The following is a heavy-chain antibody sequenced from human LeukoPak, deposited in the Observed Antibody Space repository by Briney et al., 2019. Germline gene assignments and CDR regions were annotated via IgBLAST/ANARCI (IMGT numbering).Heavy chain of an antibody. CDR2: ISISGSTI. V-gene: IGHV3-48*03. D-gene: IGHD2-2*02. CDR3: ARDPGYCSTTSCYKFFDY. CDR1: GLPFMVNE. Sequence: GGPRKFSFEPSGLPFMVNEMNWVRKPPGKGREGVSYISISGSTIYYADSVKGRFTVSRDNAKNSLYLQMNSLRAEDTAVYYCARDPGYCSTTSCYKFFDYWGQGTLVTVSS. J-gene: IGHJ4*02.